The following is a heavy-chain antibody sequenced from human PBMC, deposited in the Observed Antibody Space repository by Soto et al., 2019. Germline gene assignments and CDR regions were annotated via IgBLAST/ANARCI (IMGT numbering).Heavy chain of an antibody. Sequence: SVKVSCKASGGTFSFYAISWVRQAPGQGLEWMGGIIPFLNTTDSAQNFQGRVTITADEPTSTAYMELSSLRSDDTAVYYCAKGGAGTPYYYYAMDVWGQGTTVTVS. V-gene: IGHV1-69*13. CDR2: IIPFLNTT. CDR3: AKGGAGTPYYYYAMDV. D-gene: IGHD6-19*01. CDR1: GGTFSFYA. J-gene: IGHJ6*02.